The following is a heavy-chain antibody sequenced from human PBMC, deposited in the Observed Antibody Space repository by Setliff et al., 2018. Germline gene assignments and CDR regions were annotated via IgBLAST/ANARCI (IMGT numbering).Heavy chain of an antibody. CDR1: GFTFSSYA. J-gene: IGHJ4*02. CDR2: SSGSGYST. V-gene: IGHV3-23*01. Sequence: GGSLRLSCATSGFTFSSYAMAWVRQAPGKGLEWVSGSSGSGYSTYYAESVKGRFTVSRDHSKDTLYPQMNSLRDEDTAIYFCAKSLRGDHWNYGGFGSWGQGALVTVSS. D-gene: IGHD1-7*01. CDR3: AKSLRGDHWNYGGFGS.